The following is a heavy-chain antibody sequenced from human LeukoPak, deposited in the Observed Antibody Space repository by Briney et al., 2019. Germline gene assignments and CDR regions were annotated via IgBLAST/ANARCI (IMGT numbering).Heavy chain of an antibody. Sequence: GGSLRLSRAASGFTFSSYAMHWVRQAPGKGLEWVAVISYDGSNKYYADSVKGRFTISRDNSKNTLYLQMNSLRAEDTAVYYCAREIRDSSGYYYGMDVWGQGTTVTVSS. CDR1: GFTFSSYA. CDR2: ISYDGSNK. CDR3: AREIRDSSGYYYGMDV. J-gene: IGHJ6*02. D-gene: IGHD3-22*01. V-gene: IGHV3-30-3*01.